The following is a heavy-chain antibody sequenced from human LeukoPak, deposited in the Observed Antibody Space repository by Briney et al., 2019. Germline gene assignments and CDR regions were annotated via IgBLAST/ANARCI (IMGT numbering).Heavy chain of an antibody. CDR1: GGSISSYY. CDR2: IYTSGST. J-gene: IGHJ3*02. Sequence: PSETLSLTCTVSGGSISSYYWSWIRQPARKGLEWIGRIYTSGSTTYNPSLKSRVTMSVDTSKNQFSLNLTSVTAADTAVYYCARDSPDRSIVGATGRAFDIWGQGTVVTVSS. V-gene: IGHV4-4*07. CDR3: ARDSPDRSIVGATGRAFDI. D-gene: IGHD1-26*01.